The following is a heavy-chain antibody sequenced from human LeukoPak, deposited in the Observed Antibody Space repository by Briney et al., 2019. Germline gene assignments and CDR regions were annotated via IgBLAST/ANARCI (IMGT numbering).Heavy chain of an antibody. CDR2: IYYSGST. Sequence: SQTLSLTCTVSGGSISSGGYYWSWIRQHPGKGLEWIGHIYYSGSTYYNPSLKSRVTISVDTSKNQFSLKLSSVTAADTAVYYCATNEDYDSSGNAFDIWGQGTMVTVSS. CDR3: ATNEDYDSSGNAFDI. CDR1: GGSISSGGYY. V-gene: IGHV4-31*03. J-gene: IGHJ3*02. D-gene: IGHD3-22*01.